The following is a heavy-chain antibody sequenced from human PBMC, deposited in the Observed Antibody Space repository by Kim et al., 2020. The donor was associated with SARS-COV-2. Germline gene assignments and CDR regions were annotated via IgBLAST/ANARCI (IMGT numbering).Heavy chain of an antibody. D-gene: IGHD6-19*01. CDR3: ARWARRYSSGWYTRIFDY. CDR1: GGSISSSSYY. J-gene: IGHJ4*02. V-gene: IGHV4-39*07. Sequence: SETLSLTCTVSGGSISSSSYYWGWIRQPPGKGLEWIGSIYYSGSTYYNPSLKSRVTISVDTSKNQFSLKLSSVTAADTAVYYCARWARRYSSGWYTRIFDYWGQGTLVTVSS. CDR2: IYYSGST.